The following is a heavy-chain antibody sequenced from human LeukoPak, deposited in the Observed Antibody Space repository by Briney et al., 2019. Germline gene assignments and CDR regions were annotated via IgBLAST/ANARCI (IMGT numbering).Heavy chain of an antibody. V-gene: IGHV1-69*05. Sequence: PAASVKVSCKASGGTFSSYAISWVRQAPGQGLEWMGGIIPIFGTANYARKFQGRVTITTDESTSTAYMELSSLRSEDTAVYYCARTYSSSPPGEFDPWGQGTLVTVSS. J-gene: IGHJ5*02. D-gene: IGHD6-6*01. CDR3: ARTYSSSPPGEFDP. CDR2: IIPIFGTA. CDR1: GGTFSSYA.